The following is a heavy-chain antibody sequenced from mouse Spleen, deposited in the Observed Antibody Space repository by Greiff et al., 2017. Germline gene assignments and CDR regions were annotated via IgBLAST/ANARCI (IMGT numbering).Heavy chain of an antibody. D-gene: IGHD2-14*01. CDR3: ARGGAYYRYDGSYAMDY. V-gene: IGHV1-26*01. CDR2: INPNNGGT. J-gene: IGHJ4*01. Sequence: EVQLQQSGPELVKPGASVKISCKASGYTFTDYYMNWVKQSHGKSLEWIGDINPNNGGTSYNQKFKGKATLTVDKSSSTAYMELRSLTSEDSAVYYCARGGAYYRYDGSYAMDYWGQGTSVTVSS. CDR1: GYTFTDYY.